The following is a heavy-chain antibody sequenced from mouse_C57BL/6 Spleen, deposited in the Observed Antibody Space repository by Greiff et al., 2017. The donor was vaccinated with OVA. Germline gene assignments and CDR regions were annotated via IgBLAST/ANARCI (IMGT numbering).Heavy chain of an antibody. CDR3: ARSGDDGYFPFAY. CDR2: IYPGDGDT. J-gene: IGHJ3*01. CDR1: GYAFSSYW. V-gene: IGHV1-80*01. Sequence: QVQLQQSGAELVKPGASVKISCKASGYAFSSYWMNWVKQRPGQGLEWIGQIYPGDGDTNYNGKFKGKATLTADKSSSTAYMQLSSLTSEDSAVYFCARSGDDGYFPFAYWGQGTLVTVSA. D-gene: IGHD2-3*01.